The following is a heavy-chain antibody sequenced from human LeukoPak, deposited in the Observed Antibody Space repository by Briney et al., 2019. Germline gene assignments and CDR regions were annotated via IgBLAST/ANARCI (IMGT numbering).Heavy chain of an antibody. J-gene: IGHJ4*02. V-gene: IGHV1-46*01. D-gene: IGHD6-13*01. CDR1: GYTFTSYY. CDR2: INPSGGST. CDR3: ARAGGQQLVSNY. Sequence: GASVKVSCKASGYTFTSYYMHWVRQAPGQGLEWMGIINPSGGSTSYAQKFQGRVTMTRDTSTSTVYMELSSLRPEDTAVYYCARAGGQQLVSNYWGQGTLVTVSS.